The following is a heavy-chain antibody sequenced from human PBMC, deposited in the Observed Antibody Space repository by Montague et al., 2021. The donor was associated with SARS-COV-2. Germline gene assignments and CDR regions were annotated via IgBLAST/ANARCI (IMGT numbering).Heavy chain of an antibody. D-gene: IGHD3-3*01. CDR2: IYASGST. CDR1: GGSISTHF. Sequence: SETLSLTCTVSGGSISTHFWNWIRQPAGKGLEWIGRIYASGSTHYNPSLRSRLTMSVDTSKNQFSLRLTSVTAADTAVYYCARDTVGDFWIVNYFDYWGQGTLVTVSS. CDR3: ARDTVGDFWIVNYFDY. J-gene: IGHJ4*02. V-gene: IGHV4-4*07.